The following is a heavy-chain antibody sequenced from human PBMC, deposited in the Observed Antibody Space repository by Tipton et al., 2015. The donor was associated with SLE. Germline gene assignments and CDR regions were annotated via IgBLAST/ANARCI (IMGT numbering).Heavy chain of an antibody. V-gene: IGHV4-4*08. Sequence: TLSLTCTVSGGSISSYYWSWIRQPPGKGLEWIGYIYTSGSTNYNPPLKSRVTISVDTSKNQFSLKLSSVTAADTAVYYCARGRDGYNFDWGQGTLVTVSS. CDR3: ARGRDGYNFD. J-gene: IGHJ4*02. CDR1: GGSISSYY. D-gene: IGHD5-24*01. CDR2: IYTSGST.